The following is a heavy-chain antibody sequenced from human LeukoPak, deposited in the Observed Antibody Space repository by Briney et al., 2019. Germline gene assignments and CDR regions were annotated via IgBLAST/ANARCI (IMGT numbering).Heavy chain of an antibody. CDR1: GFTFSSYS. V-gene: IGHV3-21*01. CDR3: ARGEVVPAAIASPVDY. Sequence: GGSLRLSCAASGFTFSSYSMNWVRQAPGKGLEWVSSISSSSSYIYYADSVKGRFTISRDNAKNSLYLQMNSLRAEDTAVYYCARGEVVPAAIASPVDYWGQGTLVTASS. D-gene: IGHD2-2*02. J-gene: IGHJ4*02. CDR2: ISSSSSYI.